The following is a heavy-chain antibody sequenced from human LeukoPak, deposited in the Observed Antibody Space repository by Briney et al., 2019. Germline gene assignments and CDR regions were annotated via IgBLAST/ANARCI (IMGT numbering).Heavy chain of an antibody. J-gene: IGHJ3*02. CDR2: IWYDGSQK. Sequence: PGRSLRLSCAVSGXTFTSYGLHWVRQGPGKGLESVAGIWYDGSQKYYADSVKGRFAISRDNSKNTLYLQMNSLRAEDTAVYYCARDRQGTPGTFDIWGQGTMVTVSP. CDR1: GXTFTSYG. V-gene: IGHV3-33*01. CDR3: ARDRQGTPGTFDI. D-gene: IGHD1-1*01.